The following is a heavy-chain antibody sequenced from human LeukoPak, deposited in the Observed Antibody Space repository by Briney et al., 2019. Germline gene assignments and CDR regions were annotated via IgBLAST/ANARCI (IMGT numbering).Heavy chain of an antibody. D-gene: IGHD2-2*01. CDR2: IDTTSAYI. CDR1: GFSFSDYA. Sequence: GGSLRLSCAASGFSFSDYAMDWVRQAPGKGLEWVSAIDTTSAYIYYADSVKGRFTISRDNAKSSVSLQMNSLRDDDTAVYYCARILRYQLVDYYAPDVCGQGATVTVSS. V-gene: IGHV3-21*01. CDR3: ARILRYQLVDYYAPDV. J-gene: IGHJ6*02.